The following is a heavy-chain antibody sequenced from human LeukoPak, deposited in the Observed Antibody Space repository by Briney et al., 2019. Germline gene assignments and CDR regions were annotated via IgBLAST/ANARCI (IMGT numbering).Heavy chain of an antibody. CDR2: ITGGGGTT. CDR1: GFTFSSCA. D-gene: IGHD1-26*01. V-gene: IGHV3-23*01. Sequence: PGGSLRLSCAASGFTFSSCAMSWVRQAPGKGLEWVSTITGGGGTTYYADSVKGRFTISRDTSKNTLFLQMNSLRAEDTAVYYCARMREYSGNSYPNFDYWGRGTLVTVSS. J-gene: IGHJ4*02. CDR3: ARMREYSGNSYPNFDY.